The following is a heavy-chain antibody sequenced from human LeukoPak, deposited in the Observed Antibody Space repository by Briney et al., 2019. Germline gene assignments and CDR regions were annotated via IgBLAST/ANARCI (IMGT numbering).Heavy chain of an antibody. Sequence: SETLSLTCTVSGGSISSGDYSWSWIRQPPGKGLEWIGYIYYSGSTYYNPSLKSRVTISVDTSKNQFSLKLSSVTAADTAVYYCARVNFRITMIVVAYWYFDLWGRGTLVTVSS. CDR1: GGSISSGDYS. J-gene: IGHJ2*01. D-gene: IGHD3-22*01. CDR3: ARVNFRITMIVVAYWYFDL. V-gene: IGHV4-30-4*01. CDR2: IYYSGST.